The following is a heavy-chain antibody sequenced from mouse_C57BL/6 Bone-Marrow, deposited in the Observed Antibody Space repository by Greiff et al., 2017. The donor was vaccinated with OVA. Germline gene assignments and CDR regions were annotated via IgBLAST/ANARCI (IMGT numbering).Heavy chain of an antibody. Sequence: VQLQQSGAELARPGASVKLSCKASGYTFTSYGISWVKQRTGQGLELIGEIYPRSGNNYYNEKFKGKATLTADKSSSTAYMELRSLTSEDSAVYFCARRGGNYVYYYAMDYWGQGTSVTVSS. CDR1: GYTFTSYG. CDR3: ARRGGNYVYYYAMDY. V-gene: IGHV1-81*01. J-gene: IGHJ4*01. CDR2: IYPRSGNN. D-gene: IGHD2-1*01.